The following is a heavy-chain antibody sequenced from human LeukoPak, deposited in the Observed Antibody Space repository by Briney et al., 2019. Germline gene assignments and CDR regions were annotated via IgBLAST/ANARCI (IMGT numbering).Heavy chain of an antibody. V-gene: IGHV4-59*01. Sequence: NASETLFLTCAVYGGSFSGYYWSWIRQPPGKGLEWIGYIYYSGSTNYNPSLKSRVTISVDTSKNQCSLKLSSVTAADTAVYYCARGVVIAPQTFDYWGQGTLVTVSS. CDR2: IYYSGST. CDR3: ARGVVIAPQTFDY. D-gene: IGHD2-21*01. J-gene: IGHJ4*02. CDR1: GGSFSGYY.